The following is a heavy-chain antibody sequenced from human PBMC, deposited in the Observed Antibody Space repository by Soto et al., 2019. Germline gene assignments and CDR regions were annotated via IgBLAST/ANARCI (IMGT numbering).Heavy chain of an antibody. CDR2: IYHSGST. V-gene: IGHV4-30-2*01. CDR1: GGSISSGGYS. J-gene: IGHJ5*02. CDR3: ARVPSP. Sequence: QLQLQEPGSGLVKPSQTLSLACAVSGGSISSGGYSWSWIRQPPGKGLEWIGYIYHSGSTYYNPSLKGRVTIAVDRSQNQFSLKLSSVTAADTAVYYCARVPSPWGQGTLVTVSS.